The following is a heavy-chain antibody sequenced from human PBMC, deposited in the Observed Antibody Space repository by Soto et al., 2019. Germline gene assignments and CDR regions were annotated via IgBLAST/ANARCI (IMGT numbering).Heavy chain of an antibody. V-gene: IGHV4-59*08. J-gene: IGHJ5*02. D-gene: IGHD6-13*01. Sequence: PEETLSLTCTVSGGSMNTYYWGCFRQPPGKGLEWVGYIYYSGTKNYSPYLKSRVTLSVDTYQNQLSLNMSSVTAPDTDVYYCARQLISWGQGTPVTVSS. CDR1: GGSMNTYY. CDR2: IYYSGTK. CDR3: ARQLIS.